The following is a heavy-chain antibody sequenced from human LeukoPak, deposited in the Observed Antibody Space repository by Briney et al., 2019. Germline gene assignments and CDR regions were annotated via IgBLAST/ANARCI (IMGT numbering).Heavy chain of an antibody. CDR2: SHYSGSS. D-gene: IGHD1-26*01. CDR3: ARDTDIVGATTEPSVI. V-gene: IGHV4-59*01. J-gene: IGHJ3*02. Sequence: SETLSLTCTVSGGSPTRFFWSWMRQPPGKGLEWIGYSHYSGSSNYSPSLKSRVTKSLDTSKNQFSLKLSSVTAADTAVYYCARDTDIVGATTEPSVICGQGTMVTVSS. CDR1: GGSPTRFF.